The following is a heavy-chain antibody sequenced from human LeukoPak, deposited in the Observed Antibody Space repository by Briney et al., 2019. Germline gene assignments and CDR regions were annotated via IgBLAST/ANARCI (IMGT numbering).Heavy chain of an antibody. Sequence: EASVKVSCKVSGYTLTELSMHWVRQAPGKGLEWMGGFDPEDGETIYAQKFQGRVTMTEDTSTDTAYMELSSLRSEDTAVYYCATANSWRIYSNYHYWGQGTLVTVSS. CDR3: ATANSWRIYSNYHY. V-gene: IGHV1-24*01. J-gene: IGHJ4*02. CDR2: FDPEDGET. CDR1: GYTLTELS. D-gene: IGHD4-11*01.